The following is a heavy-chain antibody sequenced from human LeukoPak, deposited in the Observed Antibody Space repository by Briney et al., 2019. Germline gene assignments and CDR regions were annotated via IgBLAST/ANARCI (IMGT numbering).Heavy chain of an antibody. J-gene: IGHJ4*02. D-gene: IGHD6-13*01. V-gene: IGHV1-8*01. CDR3: ATDRRVIAAAGTFDY. CDR1: GYTFTSYD. Sequence: GASVKVSCKASGYTFTSYDINWVRQATGQGLEWMGWMNPNSGNTGYAQKLQGRVTMTTDTSTSTAYMELRSLTSDDTAVYYCATDRRVIAAAGTFDYWGQGTLVTVSS. CDR2: MNPNSGNT.